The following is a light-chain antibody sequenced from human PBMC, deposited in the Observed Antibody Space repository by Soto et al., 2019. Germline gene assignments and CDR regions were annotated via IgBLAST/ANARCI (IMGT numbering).Light chain of an antibody. J-gene: IGLJ1*01. CDR3: SSYTSSSLYV. CDR1: SSDVGGYNY. CDR2: DVS. Sequence: QSALTQPASVSGSPGQSITISCTGTSSDVGGYNYVSWYQQHPGKAPKLMIYDVSNRPSGVSNRSSGSKSGNTASLTISGLQAEGEADYYCSSYTSSSLYVFGTGTKLTVL. V-gene: IGLV2-14*01.